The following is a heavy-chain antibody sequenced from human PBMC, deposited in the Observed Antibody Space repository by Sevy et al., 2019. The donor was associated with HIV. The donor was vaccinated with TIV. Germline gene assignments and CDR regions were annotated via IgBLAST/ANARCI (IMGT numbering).Heavy chain of an antibody. V-gene: IGHV3-30*02. J-gene: IGHJ4*02. CDR2: IQYDGNNK. CDR3: ARNTAAVGTGGFDY. CDR1: GFTFSYSG. Sequence: GGSLRLSCAASGFTFSYSGMHWVRQAPGQGLEWVTFIQYDGNNKYYADSVKGRFTISRDNSKNTLYLKMNSRRGDDTAVYYCARNTAAVGTGGFDYWGQGTLVTVSS. D-gene: IGHD6-13*01.